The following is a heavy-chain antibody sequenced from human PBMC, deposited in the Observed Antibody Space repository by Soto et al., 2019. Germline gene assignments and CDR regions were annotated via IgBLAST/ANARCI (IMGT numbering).Heavy chain of an antibody. J-gene: IGHJ5*02. CDR2: VYHSGST. D-gene: IGHD2-15*01. Sequence: QVQLQESGPGLVNPSETLSLTCNVSGGSISSYYWTWMRQPPGKGLEWIGYVYHSGSTSYNPSLKSRVSMSVDTSKNQFSLRLTSVTTADTDVYYCAKSLGKYCSDGSCHSGWLDPWGQGRLVIVSP. CDR1: GGSISSYY. V-gene: IGHV4-59*01. CDR3: AKSLGKYCSDGSCHSGWLDP.